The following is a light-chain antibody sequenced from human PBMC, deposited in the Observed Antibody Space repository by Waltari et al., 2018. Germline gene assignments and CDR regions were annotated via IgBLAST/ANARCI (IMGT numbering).Light chain of an antibody. CDR2: GAS. J-gene: IGKJ2*01. V-gene: IGKV3-15*01. Sequence: EIVMTQSPATLSVSPGDRATLSCRASQSVSSNLAWYQQKPGQAPRLLIYGASTRATGIPARFSGSGSGTEFTLTISSLQSEDFAVYYCQQYNNWFGTFGQGTKLEIK. CDR3: QQYNNWFGT. CDR1: QSVSSN.